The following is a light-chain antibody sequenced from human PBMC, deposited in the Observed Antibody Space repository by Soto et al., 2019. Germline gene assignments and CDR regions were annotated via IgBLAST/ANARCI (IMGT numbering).Light chain of an antibody. CDR1: SSNIGSNP. CDR2: INN. Sequence: QLVLTQPPSASGTPGQRVTISCSGSSSNIGSNPVNWYQQLPGTAPKLLIYINNQRPSGVPDRFSGSKSGTSASLAISGLQSEDEADYYCAAWDNSLNAVIFGGGTKLTAL. CDR3: AAWDNSLNAVI. J-gene: IGLJ2*01. V-gene: IGLV1-44*01.